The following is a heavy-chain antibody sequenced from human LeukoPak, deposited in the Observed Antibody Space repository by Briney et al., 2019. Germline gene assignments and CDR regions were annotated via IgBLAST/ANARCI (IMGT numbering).Heavy chain of an antibody. V-gene: IGHV4-34*01. CDR2: INHSGST. D-gene: IGHD1-26*01. Sequence: SETLSLTCAVYGGSFSGYYWSWIRQPPGKGLEWIGEINHSGSTNYNPSLKSRVTISVDTSKNQFSLKLSSVTAADTAVYYCARRPRQPFGVGATGFDYWGQGTLVTVSS. CDR3: ARRPRQPFGVGATGFDY. J-gene: IGHJ4*02. CDR1: GGSFSGYY.